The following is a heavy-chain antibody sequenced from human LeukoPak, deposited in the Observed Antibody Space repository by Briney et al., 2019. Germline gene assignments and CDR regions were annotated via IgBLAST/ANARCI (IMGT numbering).Heavy chain of an antibody. V-gene: IGHV3-30*02. CDR2: IRYDGSNK. D-gene: IGHD2-2*01. Sequence: PGGSLRLSCAASGFTFSSYGMHWVRQAPGKGLEWVAFIRYDGSNKYYADSVKGRFTISRDNSKTTLYLHMNSLRAEATAVYYCANDFSYCSRTTCADDYQYYMDVWGKGTTVTVPS. CDR3: ANDFSYCSRTTCADDYQYYMDV. CDR1: GFTFSSYG. J-gene: IGHJ6*03.